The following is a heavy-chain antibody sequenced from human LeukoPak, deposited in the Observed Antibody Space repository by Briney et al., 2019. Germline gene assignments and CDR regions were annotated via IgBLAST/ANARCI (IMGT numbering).Heavy chain of an antibody. D-gene: IGHD2-2*01. Sequence: GGSLRLSCAASGFTVSSNYMSWVRQATGKGLEWVSSISSSSSYIYYADSVKGRFTISRDNAKNSLYLQMNSLRAEDTAVYYCARDGSVPVVPAAPPSYYYYMDVWGKGTTVTVSS. CDR3: ARDGSVPVVPAAPPSYYYYMDV. J-gene: IGHJ6*03. CDR2: ISSSSSYI. CDR1: GFTVSSNY. V-gene: IGHV3-21*01.